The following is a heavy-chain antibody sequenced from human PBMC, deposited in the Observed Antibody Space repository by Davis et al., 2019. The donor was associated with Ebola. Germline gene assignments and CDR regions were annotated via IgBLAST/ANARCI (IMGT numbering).Heavy chain of an antibody. D-gene: IGHD3-10*01. V-gene: IGHV4-61*01. J-gene: IGHJ4*02. CDR3: ATGAYYGSGYYFDY. CDR1: GGSVSSGSYY. CDR2: IYYSGST. Sequence: SETLSLTCTVSGGSVSSGSYYWSWIRQPPEKGLEWVGYIYYSGSTNCNPSLKSRVTISVDTSKNQFSLKLSSVTAADTAVYYCATGAYYGSGYYFDYWGQGTLVTVSS.